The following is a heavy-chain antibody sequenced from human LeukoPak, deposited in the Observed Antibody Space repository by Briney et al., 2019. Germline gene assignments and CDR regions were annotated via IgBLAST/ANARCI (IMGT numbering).Heavy chain of an antibody. Sequence: GGSLRLSCAASGFDVSINYMNWIRQSPEKGLEWVSIIHNDGSTYYADSVKGRFTVSRDNSNNTLYLQMNSLRAEDTAVYYCAKDPEQSSPYWGQGTLVTVSS. CDR1: GFDVSINY. D-gene: IGHD1/OR15-1a*01. V-gene: IGHV3-53*01. CDR2: IHNDGST. J-gene: IGHJ4*02. CDR3: AKDPEQSSPY.